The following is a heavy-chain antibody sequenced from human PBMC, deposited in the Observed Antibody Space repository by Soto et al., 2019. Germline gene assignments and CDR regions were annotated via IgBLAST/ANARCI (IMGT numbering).Heavy chain of an antibody. V-gene: IGHV4-34*01. D-gene: IGHD6-19*01. CDR3: VRSRGWPFCNGMDV. CDR1: GGSFTTYY. J-gene: IGHJ6*02. Sequence: QVQLQQWGAGLVKPSETLSLTCAVFGGSFTTYYWTWVSQSPGKGLEWIGQITHTGTTNYNPSLVSRVTGSVDTSNKQCSPKLTFLTAADTGVYFCVRSRGWPFCNGMDVCGQGTTVTVS. CDR2: ITHTGTT.